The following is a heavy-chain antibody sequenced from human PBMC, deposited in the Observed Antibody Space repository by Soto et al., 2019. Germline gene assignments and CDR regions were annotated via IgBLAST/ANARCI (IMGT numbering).Heavy chain of an antibody. CDR1: GYTFTSYD. V-gene: IGHV1-8*01. Sequence: ASVKVSCKASGYTFTSYDINWVRQATGQGLEWMGWMNPNSGNTGYAQKFQGRVTMTRNTSISTAYMELSSLRSEDTAVYYCARGGSAYCSSTSCLHWFDPWGQGTLVTVSS. CDR3: ARGGSAYCSSTSCLHWFDP. CDR2: MNPNSGNT. J-gene: IGHJ5*02. D-gene: IGHD2-2*01.